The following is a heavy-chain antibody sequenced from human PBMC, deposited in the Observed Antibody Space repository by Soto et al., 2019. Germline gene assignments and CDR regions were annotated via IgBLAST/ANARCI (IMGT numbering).Heavy chain of an antibody. V-gene: IGHV3-48*02. CDR2: TSTSGSTI. CDR3: ARVGNFDWFSLDY. D-gene: IGHD3-9*01. Sequence: EVQLVESGGGLVQPGGSLRLCCAASGFTFSNYNMNWVRQAPGKGLEWVSFTSTSGSTIFYADSVKGRFTISRDNAKNSLYLQMNSLRDEDTAVYYCARVGNFDWFSLDYWGQGALVIVSS. J-gene: IGHJ4*02. CDR1: GFTFSNYN.